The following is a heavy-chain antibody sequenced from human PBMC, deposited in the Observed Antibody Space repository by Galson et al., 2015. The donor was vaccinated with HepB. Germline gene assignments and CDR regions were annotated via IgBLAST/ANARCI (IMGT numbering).Heavy chain of an antibody. CDR1: GFTFASSA. J-gene: IGHJ4*02. Sequence: SVKVSCKASGFTFASSAMQWVRQARGQRLEWIGWIVVGSGNTNYAQKFQERVTITRDMSTSTAYMELSSLRSEDTAVYYCAAESPASYGSGSYYPRWGQGTLVTVSS. CDR2: IVVGSGNT. D-gene: IGHD3-10*01. CDR3: AAESPASYGSGSYYPR. V-gene: IGHV1-58*02.